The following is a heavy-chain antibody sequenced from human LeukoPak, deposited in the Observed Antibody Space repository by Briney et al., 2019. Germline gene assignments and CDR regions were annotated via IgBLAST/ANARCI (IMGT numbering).Heavy chain of an antibody. CDR1: GFTLSSYT. V-gene: IGHV3-23*01. Sequence: GGSLRLSCAASGFTLSSYTMNWVRQAPGKGLDWVSSINGGGGSTYYADSVKGRFTISRDNSKNTLYLQMNSLRAEDTAVYYCAKIGANVGFWGQGTLVTVSS. CDR3: AKIGANVGF. J-gene: IGHJ4*02. CDR2: INGGGGST. D-gene: IGHD4/OR15-4a*01.